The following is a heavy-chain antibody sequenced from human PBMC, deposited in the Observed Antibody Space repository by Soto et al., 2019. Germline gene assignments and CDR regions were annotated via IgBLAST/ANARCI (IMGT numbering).Heavy chain of an antibody. Sequence: GGSLSLSCAASGFTFSNAGMNWVRQAPGKELKWVGRIKSKTDGGTTDYAAPVKGRFTISRDDSKNTLYLQMNSLKTEDTAVYYCTTGDSLMPRYYYYGMDVWGQGTTVTVSS. V-gene: IGHV3-15*07. CDR2: IKSKTDGGTT. D-gene: IGHD2-2*01. J-gene: IGHJ6*02. CDR1: GFTFSNAG. CDR3: TTGDSLMPRYYYYGMDV.